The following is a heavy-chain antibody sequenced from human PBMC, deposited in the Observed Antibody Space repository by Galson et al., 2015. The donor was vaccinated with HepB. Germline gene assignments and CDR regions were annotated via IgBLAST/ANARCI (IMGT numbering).Heavy chain of an antibody. CDR1: GFTFSTYS. Sequence: SLRLSCAASGFTFSTYSMNWVRQAPGKGLEWTSYISRSSSNRYYADSVNGRFTISRDDAKNSLYLQMNGLRDEDTAVYYCTRDRYCTSTTCSGYYYGMDVWGQGTTVTVSS. CDR2: ISRSSSNR. CDR3: TRDRYCTSTTCSGYYYGMDV. J-gene: IGHJ6*02. D-gene: IGHD2-2*01. V-gene: IGHV3-48*02.